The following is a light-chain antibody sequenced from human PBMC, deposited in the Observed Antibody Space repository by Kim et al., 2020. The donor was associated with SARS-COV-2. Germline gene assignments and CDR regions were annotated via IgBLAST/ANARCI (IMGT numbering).Light chain of an antibody. Sequence: QSALTQSASVSGSPGQSITISCTGTSSDVGSYNLVSWYQQHPGKAPKLMIYEVSKRPSGVSNRFSGSKSGNTASLTISGPQAEDEADYYCCSYAGSSTLVFGGGTQLTVL. CDR2: EVS. CDR3: CSYAGSSTLV. CDR1: SSDVGSYNL. J-gene: IGLJ2*01. V-gene: IGLV2-23*02.